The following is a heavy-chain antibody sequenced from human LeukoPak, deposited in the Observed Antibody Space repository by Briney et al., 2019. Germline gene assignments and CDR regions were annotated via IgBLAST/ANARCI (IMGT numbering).Heavy chain of an antibody. J-gene: IGHJ4*02. CDR1: GYTFTGYY. Sequence: ASVKVSCKASGYTFTGYYMHWVRQAPGQGLEWMGRINPNSGGTNYAQKFQGRVTMTRDTSISTAYMELSRLRSDDTAVYYCAGSLGDSSGYLAFDYWGQGTLVTVSS. V-gene: IGHV1-2*06. CDR3: AGSLGDSSGYLAFDY. CDR2: INPNSGGT. D-gene: IGHD3-22*01.